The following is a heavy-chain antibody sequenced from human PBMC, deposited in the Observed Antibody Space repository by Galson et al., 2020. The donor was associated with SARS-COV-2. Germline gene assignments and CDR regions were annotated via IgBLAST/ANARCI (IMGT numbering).Heavy chain of an antibody. CDR3: ARGPRRYYDSGGFDI. D-gene: IGHD3-22*01. CDR2: IGTAGDT. V-gene: IGHV3-13*01. CDR1: GFTFSSYD. J-gene: IGHJ3*02. Sequence: GESLKISCAASGFTFSSYDMHWVRQATGKGLEWVSAIGTAGDTYYPGSVKGRFTISRENAKNSLYLQMNSLRAGDTAVYYCARGPRRYYDSGGFDIWGQGTMVTVSS.